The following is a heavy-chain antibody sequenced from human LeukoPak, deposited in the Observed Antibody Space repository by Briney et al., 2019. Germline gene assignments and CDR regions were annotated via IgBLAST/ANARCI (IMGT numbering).Heavy chain of an antibody. Sequence: VKVSCKASGYTFTGYYMHWVRQAPGQGLEWMGWINPNSGGTNYAQKFQGWVTMTRDTSISTAYMELSRLRSDDTAVYYCARGPPGSIDGGGVFDYWGQGTLVTVSS. CDR2: INPNSGGT. CDR1: GYTFTGYY. D-gene: IGHD2-15*01. V-gene: IGHV1-2*04. CDR3: ARGPPGSIDGGGVFDY. J-gene: IGHJ4*02.